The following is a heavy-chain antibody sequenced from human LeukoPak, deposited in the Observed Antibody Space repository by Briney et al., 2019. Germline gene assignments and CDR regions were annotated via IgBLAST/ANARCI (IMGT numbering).Heavy chain of an antibody. CDR2: IYSGGRT. V-gene: IGHV3-53*01. Sequence: PGGSLRLSCAASGFTVSSNYMSWVRQAPGKGLEWVSVIYSGGRTKYADSVKGRFTISRDNSKNTLYLQMNSLRAEDTAVYYCARGDCGGDCYSPNFDYWGQGTLVTVSS. CDR3: ARGDCGGDCYSPNFDY. J-gene: IGHJ4*02. D-gene: IGHD2-21*02. CDR1: GFTVSSNY.